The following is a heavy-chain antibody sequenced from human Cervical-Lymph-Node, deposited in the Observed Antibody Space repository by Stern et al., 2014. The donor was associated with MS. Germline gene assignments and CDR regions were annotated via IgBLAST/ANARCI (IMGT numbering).Heavy chain of an antibody. V-gene: IGHV1-2*06. J-gene: IGHJ4*02. D-gene: IGHD3-22*01. Sequence: VQLVESGAAVKKPGASVKVSCKASGYTFTGSYMHWVRQAPGQGLEWMGRFHPNSGGTNSAQQFQGRVTMTGDSSISTAYMELTRLTSDDTALYYCARQWPVDYYDSSGFDYFDYWGQGTLVTGSS. CDR2: FHPNSGGT. CDR1: GYTFTGSY. CDR3: ARQWPVDYYDSSGFDYFDY.